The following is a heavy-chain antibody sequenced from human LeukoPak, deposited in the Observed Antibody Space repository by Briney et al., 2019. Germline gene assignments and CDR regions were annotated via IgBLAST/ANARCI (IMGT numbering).Heavy chain of an antibody. CDR2: INHSGYT. CDR3: ARLCVAGYSTEFDY. J-gene: IGHJ4*02. V-gene: IGHV4-34*01. Sequence: SETLSLTCAVYGGSFSDYYWSWIRQPPGKGLEWIGEINHSGYTNYNPSLKSRVTISVDTSKNQFSLKLSSVTAADTAVYYCARLCVAGYSTEFDYWGQGTLVTVSS. D-gene: IGHD6-13*01. CDR1: GGSFSDYY.